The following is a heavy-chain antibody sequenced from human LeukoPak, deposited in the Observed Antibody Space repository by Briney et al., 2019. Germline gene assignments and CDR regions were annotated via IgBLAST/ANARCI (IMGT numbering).Heavy chain of an antibody. Sequence: PSETLSLTCAVSGGSISSGGYSWSWIRQPPGKGLEWIGYIYHSGSTYYNPSLKSRVTISVDRSKNQFSLKLSSVTAADTAVYYCARVGGYCSGGSCYLGRDLGAFDIWGQGTMVTVSS. D-gene: IGHD2-15*01. J-gene: IGHJ3*02. CDR3: ARVGGYCSGGSCYLGRDLGAFDI. V-gene: IGHV4-30-2*01. CDR1: GGSISSGGYS. CDR2: IYHSGST.